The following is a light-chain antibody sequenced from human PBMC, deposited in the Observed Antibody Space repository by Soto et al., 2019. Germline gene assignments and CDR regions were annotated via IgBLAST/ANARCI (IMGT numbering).Light chain of an antibody. CDR3: QQYGSSPT. J-gene: IGKJ5*01. CDR1: QSVSSY. CDR2: DAS. Sequence: TVLTQSPATLSLSPGERATLSCRASQSVSSYLAWYQQKPGQAPRLLIYDASNRATGIPARFSGSGSGTDFTLTISSLEPEDFAVYYCQQYGSSPTFGQGARLE. V-gene: IGKV3-11*01.